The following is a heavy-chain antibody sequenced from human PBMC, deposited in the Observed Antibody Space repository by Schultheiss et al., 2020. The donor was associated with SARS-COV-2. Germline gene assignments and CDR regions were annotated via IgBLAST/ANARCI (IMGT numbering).Heavy chain of an antibody. CDR2: ISGSGGST. Sequence: GGSLRLSCAASGFTFSSYAMSWVRQAPGKGLEWVSAISGSGGSTYYADSVKGRFTISRDNAKKSLSLQMNSLRAEDTAEYYCVTGGGRLCNYWGQGTLVTVSS. D-gene: IGHD2/OR15-2a*01. CDR3: VTGGGRLCNY. J-gene: IGHJ4*02. CDR1: GFTFSSYA. V-gene: IGHV3-23*01.